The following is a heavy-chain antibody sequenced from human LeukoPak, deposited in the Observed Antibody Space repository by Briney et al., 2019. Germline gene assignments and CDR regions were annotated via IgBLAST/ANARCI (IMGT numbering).Heavy chain of an antibody. CDR1: GYTFTCYY. V-gene: IGHV1-2*02. Sequence: ASVKVSCKASGYTFTCYYMHWVRQAPGQGLEWMGWINPNSGGTNYAQKFQGRVTMTRDTSISTAYMELSRLRSDDTAVYYCARGLNFLWFGELFWTGWGQGTLVTVSS. J-gene: IGHJ4*02. CDR2: INPNSGGT. D-gene: IGHD3-10*01. CDR3: ARGLNFLWFGELFWTG.